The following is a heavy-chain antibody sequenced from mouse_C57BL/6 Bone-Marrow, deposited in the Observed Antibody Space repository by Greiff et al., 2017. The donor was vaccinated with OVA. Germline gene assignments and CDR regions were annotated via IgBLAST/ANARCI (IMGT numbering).Heavy chain of an antibody. D-gene: IGHD1-1*01. CDR2: TFYSGIT. J-gene: IGHJ1*03. CDR1: GFSINSDCY. V-gene: IGHV3-3*01. Sequence: EVQGVESGPSLVRPSQTLSLTCTVTGFSINSDCYWIWIRQFPGNKLEYIGYTFYSGITYYNPSLESRTYITRDTSKNQFSLKLSSVTTEDTATYYCARSYGSSHWYFDVWGTGTTVTVSS. CDR3: ARSYGSSHWYFDV.